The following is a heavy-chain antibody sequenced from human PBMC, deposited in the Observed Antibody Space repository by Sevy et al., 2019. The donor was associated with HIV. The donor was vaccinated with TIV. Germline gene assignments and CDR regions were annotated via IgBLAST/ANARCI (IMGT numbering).Heavy chain of an antibody. CDR1: GFTVSSNY. CDR3: ARDQAAAGTEGAFDI. V-gene: IGHV3-66*02. CDR2: IYSGGST. Sequence: GGSLRLSCAASGFTVSSNYMSWVRQAPGKGLEWVSVIYSGGSTYYADSVKGRFTISRDNSKNTLYLQMNSLRAEDTAVYYCARDQAAAGTEGAFDIWGQGTTVTVSS. D-gene: IGHD6-13*01. J-gene: IGHJ3*02.